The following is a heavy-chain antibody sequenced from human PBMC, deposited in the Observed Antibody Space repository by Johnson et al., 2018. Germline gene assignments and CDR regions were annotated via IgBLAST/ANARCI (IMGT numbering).Heavy chain of an antibody. CDR3: ARARGATVTTIVDY. Sequence: VQLVQSGGGLVQPGGSLRLSCAASGFTFSNYAMNWVRQAPGKGLEWVSSISGSGGSTFYADSVQDRCTISQDHAKNSLYLQINSLRPEDTALYYCARARGATVTTIVDYWGQGTLVTVSS. CDR2: ISGSGGST. D-gene: IGHD4-11*01. J-gene: IGHJ4*02. CDR1: GFTFSNYA. V-gene: IGHV3-23*04.